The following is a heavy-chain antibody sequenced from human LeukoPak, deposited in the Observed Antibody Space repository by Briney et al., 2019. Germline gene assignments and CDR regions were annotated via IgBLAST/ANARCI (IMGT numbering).Heavy chain of an antibody. V-gene: IGHV3-73*01. D-gene: IGHD3-22*01. J-gene: IGHJ4*02. CDR3: TTTDHYYDSSGDIVDY. Sequence: GGTLRLSCAASGFTLSGFTMHWDRQASGKGLEWVGRIRSKANSYATAYAASVKGRFTISRDDSKNTAYLQMNSLKSEDTAVYYCTTTDHYYDSSGDIVDYWGQGILGPVSS. CDR1: GFTLSGFT. CDR2: IRSKANSYAT.